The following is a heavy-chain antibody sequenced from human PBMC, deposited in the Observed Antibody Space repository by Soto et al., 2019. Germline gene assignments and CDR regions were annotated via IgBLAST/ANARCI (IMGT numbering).Heavy chain of an antibody. D-gene: IGHD1-26*01. V-gene: IGHV3-7*01. Sequence: GGSLRLSCAASGFTFSSYWMSWVRQAPGKGLEWVANIKQDGSEKYYVDSVKGRFTISRDNAKNSLYLQMNSLRAEDTAVYYCARDRVGSVGDAFDIWGQGTMVTVSS. J-gene: IGHJ3*02. CDR2: IKQDGSEK. CDR3: ARDRVGSVGDAFDI. CDR1: GFTFSSYW.